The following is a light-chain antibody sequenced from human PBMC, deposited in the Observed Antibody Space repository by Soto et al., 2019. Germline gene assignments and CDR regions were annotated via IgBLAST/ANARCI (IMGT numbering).Light chain of an antibody. CDR3: ASWDNSLNGLV. CDR1: SSNIGSNS. J-gene: IGLJ3*02. Sequence: QSVLSQSPSASGTPGQRVTISCSGSSSNIGSNSVNWYQQLPGTAPKVVIYDNHQRPSGVPDRFSGSKSGTSASLGISGLQPEDEADYYCASWDNSLNGLVFGGGTKVTVL. CDR2: DNH. V-gene: IGLV1-44*01.